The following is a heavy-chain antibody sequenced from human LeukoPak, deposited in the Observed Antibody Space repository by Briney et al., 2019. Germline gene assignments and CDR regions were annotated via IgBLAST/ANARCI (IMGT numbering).Heavy chain of an antibody. CDR2: IYYSGST. J-gene: IGHJ5*02. CDR3: ARDMKGRYCGGDCSWFDP. V-gene: IGHV4-31*03. Sequence: SSETLSLTCTVSGGSISSGGYYWGWIRQHPGKGLEWIGYIYYSGSTYYNPSLKSRVTISVDTSKNQFSLKLSSVTAADTAVYYCARDMKGRYCGGDCSWFDPWGQGTLVTVSS. D-gene: IGHD2-21*02. CDR1: GGSISSGGYY.